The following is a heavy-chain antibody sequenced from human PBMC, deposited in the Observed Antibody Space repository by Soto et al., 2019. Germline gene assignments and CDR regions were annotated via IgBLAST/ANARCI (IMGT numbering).Heavy chain of an antibody. CDR1: GFTFSNYA. D-gene: IGHD2-2*01. V-gene: IGHV3-30*09. Sequence: QVQLVESGGGVVQPGRSLRLSCAASGFTFSNYAMHWVRQAPGKGLEWVAAIPNDGSDQHYADSVKGRFAISRDNSEKPLSLAMNGLRAEDAAVYYCAGALAGGSSSAWAWVDFLGQGTLVTVSS. CDR2: IPNDGSDQ. CDR3: AGALAGGSSSAWAWVDF. J-gene: IGHJ4*02.